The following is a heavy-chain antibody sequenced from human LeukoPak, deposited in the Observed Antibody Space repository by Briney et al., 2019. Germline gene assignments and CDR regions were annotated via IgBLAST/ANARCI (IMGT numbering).Heavy chain of an antibody. CDR3: ARHYSAVTYIDY. CDR1: GYIFTSYW. D-gene: IGHD4-11*01. Sequence: GESLKISCKGSGYIFTSYWIGWVRQMPGKGLEWMGIIYPGDSDTRYSPSFQGQVTISADKSITTAYLQWSSLKASDTAMYYCARHYSAVTYIDYWGQGTLLTVSS. V-gene: IGHV5-51*01. J-gene: IGHJ4*02. CDR2: IYPGDSDT.